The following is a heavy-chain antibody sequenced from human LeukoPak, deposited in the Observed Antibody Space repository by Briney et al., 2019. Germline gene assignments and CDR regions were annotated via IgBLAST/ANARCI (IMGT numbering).Heavy chain of an antibody. CDR1: GFTFSSYA. V-gene: IGHV3-30-3*01. D-gene: IGHD5-12*01. CDR2: LSFDGSNE. CDR3: ARGSGYHLVS. Sequence: GGSLRLSCEASGFTFSSYAMHWVRQAPGKGLEWVAVLSFDGSNENYAGSVRGRFTISRDNSKNTLYLQMNSLKIEDTAIYYCARGSGYHLVSWGQGTLVTVSS. J-gene: IGHJ5*02.